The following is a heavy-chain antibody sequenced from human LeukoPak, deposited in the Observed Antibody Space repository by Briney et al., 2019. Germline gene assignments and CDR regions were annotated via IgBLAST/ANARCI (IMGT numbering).Heavy chain of an antibody. Sequence: GGSLRLSCAASGFTFSGYSMSWVRQAPGRGLEWLSYISSGSRTIYYADSVKGRFTISRDNAKNSLYFQMNSLRVDDTAVYYCARESITGDRDFDCWGQGALITVSS. D-gene: IGHD7-27*01. CDR2: ISSGSRTI. J-gene: IGHJ4*02. V-gene: IGHV3-48*01. CDR3: ARESITGDRDFDC. CDR1: GFTFSGYS.